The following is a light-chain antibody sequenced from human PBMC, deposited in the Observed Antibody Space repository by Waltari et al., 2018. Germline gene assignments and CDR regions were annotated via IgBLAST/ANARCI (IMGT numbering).Light chain of an antibody. CDR1: SSDVGGYNC. Sequence: QSALTQPASVSGSPGQSITLSCTGTSSDVGGYNCVSWYQHHPGKAPKLLVFDVSNRPAGASHRYSGSKSGNTASPTIAGLRAGDEADYYCSSKPSGSTVVFGGETKLTVL. CDR3: SSKPSGSTVV. V-gene: IGLV2-14*03. CDR2: DVS. J-gene: IGLJ2*01.